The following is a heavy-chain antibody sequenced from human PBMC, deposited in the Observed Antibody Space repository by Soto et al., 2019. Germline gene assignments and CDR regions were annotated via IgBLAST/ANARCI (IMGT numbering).Heavy chain of an antibody. D-gene: IGHD4-17*01. CDR3: ARYPTLTDYFFHGMDV. CDR2: IYAGDSDT. J-gene: IGHJ6*01. Sequence: EESLTISCKVSGYTFTNYWIGWVLQIPGEGLEWMGIIYAGDSDTRYSPSFQGQVTISADRSISTAYLQWSSLKASDTGMYYCARYPTLTDYFFHGMDVWGQGTTVTVSS. CDR1: GYTFTNYW. V-gene: IGHV5-51*01.